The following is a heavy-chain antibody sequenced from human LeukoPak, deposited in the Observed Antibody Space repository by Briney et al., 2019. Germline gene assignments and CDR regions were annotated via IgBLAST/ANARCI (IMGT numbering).Heavy chain of an antibody. D-gene: IGHD3-10*01. Sequence: SETLSLTCAVYGESFSGYYWSWIRQPPGKGLEWIGEINHSGSINYNPSLKSRVTVSVDTSKNQFSLKLSSVTAADTAVYYCASSYYYGSGSYRPFYFDYWGQGALVTVSS. CDR3: ASSYYYGSGSYRPFYFDY. J-gene: IGHJ4*02. CDR2: INHSGSI. V-gene: IGHV4-34*01. CDR1: GESFSGYY.